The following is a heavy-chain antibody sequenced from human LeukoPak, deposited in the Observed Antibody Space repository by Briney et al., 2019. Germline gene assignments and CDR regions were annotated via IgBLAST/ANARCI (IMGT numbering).Heavy chain of an antibody. Sequence: SETLSLTCTVSGDSISSQYWSWIRQPPGKGLEWIGYSYYTGSTNYNPSLKSRITISVDTSKNQFSLKLSSLTAADTAVYYRARLERRQEAIDIWGQGTMVTVSS. CDR1: GDSISSQY. D-gene: IGHD1-1*01. CDR3: ARLERRQEAIDI. CDR2: SYYTGST. J-gene: IGHJ3*02. V-gene: IGHV4-59*08.